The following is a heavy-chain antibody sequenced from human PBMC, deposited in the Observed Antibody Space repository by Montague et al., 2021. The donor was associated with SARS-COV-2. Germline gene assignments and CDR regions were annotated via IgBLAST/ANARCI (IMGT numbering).Heavy chain of an antibody. D-gene: IGHD1-26*01. Sequence: SETLSLTCAVSGGSISSGTWWTWVRQPPGKGLEWIGEISHSGGTNYNPSLKSRVTTSVDKSKNQFSLNLNSVTAADTAVYYCARLSSDIGGYFWFDPWSQGTLVSVSS. CDR3: ARLSSDIGGYFWFDP. V-gene: IGHV4-4*02. CDR1: GGSISSGTW. CDR2: ISHSGGT. J-gene: IGHJ5*02.